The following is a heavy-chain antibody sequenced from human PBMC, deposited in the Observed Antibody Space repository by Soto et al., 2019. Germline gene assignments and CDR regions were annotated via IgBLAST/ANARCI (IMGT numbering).Heavy chain of an antibody. J-gene: IGHJ4*02. D-gene: IGHD2-2*01. CDR1: GGSISSGGYY. Sequence: ASETLSLTCTVSGGSISSGGYYWSWIRQHPGKGLEWIGYIYYSGSTYYNPSLKSRVTISVDTSKNQFSLKLSSVTAADTAVYYCVRDVGFDYANWGQGTLVTVSS. V-gene: IGHV4-31*03. CDR2: IYYSGST. CDR3: VRDVGFDYAN.